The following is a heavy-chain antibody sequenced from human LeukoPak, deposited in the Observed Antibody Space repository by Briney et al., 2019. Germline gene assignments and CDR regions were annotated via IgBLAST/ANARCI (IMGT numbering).Heavy chain of an antibody. CDR1: GFSFSSYL. J-gene: IGHJ3*02. Sequence: GGSLRLSCAASGFSFSSYLLHWVRQAPGKGLVWVSHIKSDGSSTSYADSVKGRFTISRDNAKNTLYLQMNSLRVEDAAVYYCATVGGVSGRAFDMWGQGTVVTVSS. CDR2: IKSDGSST. D-gene: IGHD2-8*01. V-gene: IGHV3-74*01. CDR3: ATVGGVSGRAFDM.